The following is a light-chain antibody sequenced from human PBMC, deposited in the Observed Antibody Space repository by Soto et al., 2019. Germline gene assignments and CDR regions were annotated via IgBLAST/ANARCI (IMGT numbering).Light chain of an antibody. J-gene: IGLJ1*01. Sequence: QSVLTQPRSVSGSPGQSVTVSCIGTSSDVGDYNSVSWYQQHPGKAPKLMIYDVSKRPSGVPDRFSGSKSGNTASLTISGLQAEDEADYYCCSYVGGYSYVFGIGTKLTFL. CDR1: SSDVGDYNS. CDR3: CSYVGGYSYV. CDR2: DVS. V-gene: IGLV2-11*01.